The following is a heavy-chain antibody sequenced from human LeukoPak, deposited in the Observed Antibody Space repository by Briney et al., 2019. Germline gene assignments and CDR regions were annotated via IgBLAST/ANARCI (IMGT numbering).Heavy chain of an antibody. Sequence: GGSLRLSCAASGFTFSGSAMQWVRQASGKGLEWVGRIRSKANSYATAYAASVKGRFTISRDDSKNTAYLQMNSLKTEDTAVYYCTRRFERGYSYSREDWGQGTLVTVSS. CDR1: GFTFSGSA. CDR2: IRSKANSYAT. J-gene: IGHJ4*02. CDR3: TRRFERGYSYSRED. D-gene: IGHD5-18*01. V-gene: IGHV3-73*01.